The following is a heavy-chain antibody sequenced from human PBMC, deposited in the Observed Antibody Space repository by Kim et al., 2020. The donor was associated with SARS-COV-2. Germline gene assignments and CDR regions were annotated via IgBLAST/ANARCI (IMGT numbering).Heavy chain of an antibody. CDR1: GFTFSSYA. CDR3: ALDYVGY. Sequence: GGSLRLSCAASGFTFSSYAMSWVRQAPGKGLEWVSVIYSGGSSTYYADSVKGRFTISRDNSKNTLYLQMNSLRAEDTAVYYCALDYVGYWGQGTLVTVSS. J-gene: IGHJ4*02. CDR2: IYSGGSST. V-gene: IGHV3-23*03.